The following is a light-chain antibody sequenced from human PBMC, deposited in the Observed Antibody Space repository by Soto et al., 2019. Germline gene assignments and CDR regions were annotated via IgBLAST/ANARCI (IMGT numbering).Light chain of an antibody. J-gene: IGLJ2*01. CDR1: SSDVGGYNY. Sequence: QSALTQPASVSGSPGQSITISCTGTSSDVGGYNYVSWYQQHPGKAPKLMIYEVSNRPSGVSNRFSGSKSGNTASLTISGLQAEDEADYYCSSYTSISIGVFGGGTKLTVL. CDR3: SSYTSISIGV. CDR2: EVS. V-gene: IGLV2-14*01.